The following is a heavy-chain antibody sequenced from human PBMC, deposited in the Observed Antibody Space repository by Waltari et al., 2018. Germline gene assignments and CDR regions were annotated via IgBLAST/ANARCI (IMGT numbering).Heavy chain of an antibody. CDR1: GYTFTSYA. D-gene: IGHD3-22*01. CDR3: ARDQSYYYDSSGYGH. J-gene: IGHJ4*02. V-gene: IGHV1-3*01. Sequence: QVQLVQSGAEVKKPGASVKVSCKASGYTFTSYAMHWVRQAPGQRLEWMGWINAGNCNTKYSQKFQGRVTITRDTSASTAYMELSSLRSEDTAVYYCARDQSYYYDSSGYGHWGQGTLVIVSS. CDR2: INAGNCNT.